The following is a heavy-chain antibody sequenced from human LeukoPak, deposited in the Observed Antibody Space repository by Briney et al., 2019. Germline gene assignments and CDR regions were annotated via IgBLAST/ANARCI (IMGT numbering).Heavy chain of an antibody. CDR1: GYTFTGYY. V-gene: IGHV1-2*02. J-gene: IGHJ4*02. D-gene: IGHD3-3*01. Sequence: GASVKVSCKASGYTFTGYYMHWVRQAPGQGLEWMGWINPNSGGTNYAQKFQGRVTMTRDTSISTAYMELSRLRSDDTAVYYCARGEVLRFLEWLLPSDYWGQGTLVTVSS. CDR2: INPNSGGT. CDR3: ARGEVLRFLEWLLPSDY.